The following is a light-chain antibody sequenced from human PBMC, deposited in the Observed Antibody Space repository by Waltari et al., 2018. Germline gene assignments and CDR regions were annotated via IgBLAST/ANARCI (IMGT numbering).Light chain of an antibody. CDR3: QTWGTGTHVV. Sequence: QLVVTQPPSASASLGASVKLTCTLSSRHSNYAIAWHQHQPEKAPRYLMKLNSDRSHTKGDGIPGRFSGSSSGAERYLTISSLQSEDEADYYCQTWGTGTHVVFGGGTKLTVL. CDR1: SRHSNYA. V-gene: IGLV4-69*01. J-gene: IGLJ2*01. CDR2: LNSDRSH.